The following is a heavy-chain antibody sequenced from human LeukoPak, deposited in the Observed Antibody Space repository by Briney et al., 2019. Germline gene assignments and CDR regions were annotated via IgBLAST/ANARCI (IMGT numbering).Heavy chain of an antibody. CDR2: INHSGST. D-gene: IGHD4-23*01. J-gene: IGHJ1*01. V-gene: IGHV4-34*01. CDR1: GVSFSGYY. CDR3: ARGSRWYPNLGYFQH. Sequence: KPSETLSLTCAVYGVSFSGYYWSWIRQPPGKGLEWIGEINHSGSTNYNPSLKSRVTISVDTSKNQFSLKLSSVTAADTAVYYCARGSRWYPNLGYFQHWGQGTLVTVSS.